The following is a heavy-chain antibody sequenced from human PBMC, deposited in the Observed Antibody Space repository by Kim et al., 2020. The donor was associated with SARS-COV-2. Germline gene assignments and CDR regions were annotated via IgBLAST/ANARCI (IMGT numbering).Heavy chain of an antibody. V-gene: IGHV3-7*03. Sequence: GGSLRLSCGVYGFTFRDYWMSWVRQAPGKGLEWVANIKEDGSVKQYVDSVKGRFTISRDNARNSLYLQMNSLRADDTAVYYCARDGILSYTSSWDYWGPGSLGTVSS. CDR2: IKEDGSVK. CDR3: ARDGILSYTSSWDY. D-gene: IGHD6-13*01. CDR1: GFTFRDYW. J-gene: IGHJ4*02.